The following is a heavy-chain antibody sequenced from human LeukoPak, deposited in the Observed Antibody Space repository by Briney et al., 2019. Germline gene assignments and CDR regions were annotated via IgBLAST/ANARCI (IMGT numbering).Heavy chain of an antibody. J-gene: IGHJ4*02. CDR2: IYHSGST. CDR1: GYSISSGYY. CDR3: ARDLDTAMVFDY. V-gene: IGHV4-38-2*02. D-gene: IGHD5-18*01. Sequence: SETLSLTCTVSGYSISSGYYWGWIRQPPGKGLEWIGSIYHSGSTYYNPSLKSRVTISVDTSKNQFSLKLSSVTAADTAVYYCARDLDTAMVFDYWGQGTLVTVSS.